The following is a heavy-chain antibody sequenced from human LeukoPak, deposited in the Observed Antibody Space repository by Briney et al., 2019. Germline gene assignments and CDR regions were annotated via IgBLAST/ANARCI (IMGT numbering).Heavy chain of an antibody. CDR2: MFYGGTT. J-gene: IGHJ5*02. CDR1: VGSVSRYY. D-gene: IGHD3-22*01. V-gene: IGHV4-59*08. Sequence: SETLSLTCTVSVGSVSRYYWSGIRQPRGKGLEWIGYMFYGGTTTYTPSLQSRITLSVDTSKTPFSLKLSSLTAADTAVYYCASTRIYDSGGKFAPWGQGLLVPVSS. CDR3: ASTRIYDSGGKFAP.